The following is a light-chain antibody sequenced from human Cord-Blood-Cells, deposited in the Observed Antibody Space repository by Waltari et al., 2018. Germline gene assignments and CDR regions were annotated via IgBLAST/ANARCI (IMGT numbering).Light chain of an antibody. J-gene: IGLJ2*01. CDR3: SSYTSSSTQ. V-gene: IGLV2-14*01. Sequence: QSALTQPASVSGSPGQSITISCTGTSCGVGGYNYVSWYQQHPGKAPKLMIYEVSNRPSGVSNRFSGSKSGNTASLTISGLQAEDEADYYCSSYTSSSTQFGGGTKLTVL. CDR1: SCGVGGYNY. CDR2: EVS.